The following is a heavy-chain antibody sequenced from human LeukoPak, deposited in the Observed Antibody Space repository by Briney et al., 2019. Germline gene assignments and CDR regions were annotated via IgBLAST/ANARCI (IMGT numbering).Heavy chain of an antibody. Sequence: GGSLRLSCAASGFTFSSYGMHWVRQAPGKGLEWVAVIWYDGSNKYYADSVKGRFTISRDNSKNTLYVQMNSLRAEDTAVYYCAKSSVWFGEEEGHYGMDVWGQGTTVTVSS. J-gene: IGHJ6*02. D-gene: IGHD3-10*01. CDR1: GFTFSSYG. CDR2: IWYDGSNK. V-gene: IGHV3-30*02. CDR3: AKSSVWFGEEEGHYGMDV.